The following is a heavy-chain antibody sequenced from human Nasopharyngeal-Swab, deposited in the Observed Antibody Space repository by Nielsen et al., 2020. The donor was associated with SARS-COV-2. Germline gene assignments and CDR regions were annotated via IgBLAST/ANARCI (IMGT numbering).Heavy chain of an antibody. D-gene: IGHD6-6*01. CDR1: GGSISNYY. Sequence: SETLSLTCAVSGGSISNYYWSWIRQPPGKGLEWIGYISFSGSTNYRPSLKSRVTISVDTSNNQFSLKLNSVNAADTAVYYCARLYTSSSYWYFELWGRGTPVTISS. CDR3: ARLYTSSSYWYFEL. V-gene: IGHV4-59*01. J-gene: IGHJ2*01. CDR2: ISFSGST.